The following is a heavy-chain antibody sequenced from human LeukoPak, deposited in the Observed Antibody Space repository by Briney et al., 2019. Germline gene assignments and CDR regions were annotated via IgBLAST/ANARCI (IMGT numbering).Heavy chain of an antibody. CDR1: GFTFSGYV. J-gene: IGHJ4*02. Sequence: GGSLRLSCAASGFTFSGYVMTWVRQPPGKGLQWVADISGSGGSTYYADSVKGRFTISRDNSKNTLYLQMNSLRAEDTAVYYCAKTGGGDPTYYFDYWGQGTLVTVSS. CDR3: AKTGGGDPTYYFDY. CDR2: ISGSGGST. D-gene: IGHD2-21*02. V-gene: IGHV3-23*01.